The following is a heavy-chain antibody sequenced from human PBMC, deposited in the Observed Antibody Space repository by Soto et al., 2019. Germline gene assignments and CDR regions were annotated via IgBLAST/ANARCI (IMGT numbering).Heavy chain of an antibody. CDR2: IIPKFVTP. CDR3: ARGAEGLGYNWKYVPFDL. Sequence: QVQLVQSGAEVKKPGSSVRVSCKTSGGTFSSHVFNWVRQAPGQGLEWMGGIIPKFVTPNSAQRFQDRVTITADESTSTVYMELSSLRPEDTAVYYCARGAEGLGYNWKYVPFDLWGQGTLVTVSS. J-gene: IGHJ4*02. D-gene: IGHD1-7*01. CDR1: GGTFSSHV. V-gene: IGHV1-69*01.